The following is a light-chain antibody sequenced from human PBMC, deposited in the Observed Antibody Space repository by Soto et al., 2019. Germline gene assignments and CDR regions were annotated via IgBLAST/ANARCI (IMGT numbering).Light chain of an antibody. Sequence: EIVMTQSPVTLPVSPGERATLSCRASQSVSSNLAWYQQKPGQAPRLLIYGASTRATGIPARFSGSRSGTEFTLTISSLQSEDFAVYYCQQYNNWPRTFGQGTKVEI. CDR2: GAS. J-gene: IGKJ1*01. CDR1: QSVSSN. CDR3: QQYNNWPRT. V-gene: IGKV3-15*01.